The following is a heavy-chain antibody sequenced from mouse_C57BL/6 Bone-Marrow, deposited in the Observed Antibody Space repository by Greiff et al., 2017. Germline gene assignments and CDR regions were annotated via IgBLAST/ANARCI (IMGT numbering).Heavy chain of an antibody. CDR1: GYTFTSYW. CDR3: ARDWDS. J-gene: IGHJ2*01. CDR2: IDPSDSYT. Sequence: QVQLQQPGAELVRPGTSVKLSCKASGYTFTSYWMHWVKQRPGQGLEWIGVIDPSDSYTNYNQKFKGKATLTVDTSSSTAYMQLSSLTSEDSAVYYCARDWDSWGQGTTLTVSS. V-gene: IGHV1-59*01. D-gene: IGHD4-1*01.